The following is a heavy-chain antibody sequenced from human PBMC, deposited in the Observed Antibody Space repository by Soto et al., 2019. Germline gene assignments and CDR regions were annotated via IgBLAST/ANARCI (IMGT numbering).Heavy chain of an antibody. CDR2: IIPIFGTA. D-gene: IGHD2-15*01. V-gene: IGHV1-69*13. CDR1: GGSFSSYA. Sequence: ASVKVSCKASGGSFSSYAISWVRQAPGQGLEWMGGIIPIFGTANYAQKFQGRVTITADESTSTAYMELGSLRSEDTAVYYCARHPGRPYYYYGMDVWGQGTTVTVSS. J-gene: IGHJ6*02. CDR3: ARHPGRPYYYYGMDV.